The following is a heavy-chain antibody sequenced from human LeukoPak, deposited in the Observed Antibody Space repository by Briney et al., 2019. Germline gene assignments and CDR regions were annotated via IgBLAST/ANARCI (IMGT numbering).Heavy chain of an antibody. CDR1: GFTFSSYA. J-gene: IGHJ4*02. Sequence: PGGSLRLSCAASGFTFSSYAMSWVRQAPGKGLEWVSAISGSGGSTYYADSVKGRFTISRDNSKNTLYLQMNSPRAEDTAAYYCAKLRFGELEPVDYWGQGTLVTVSS. V-gene: IGHV3-23*01. CDR3: AKLRFGELEPVDY. D-gene: IGHD3-10*01. CDR2: ISGSGGST.